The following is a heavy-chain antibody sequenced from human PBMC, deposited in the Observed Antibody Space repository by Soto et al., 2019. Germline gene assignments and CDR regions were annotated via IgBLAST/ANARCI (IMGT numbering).Heavy chain of an antibody. Sequence: SETLSLTCTVSGGSISSGGYYWSWIRQHPGKGLEWIGYIYYSGSTYYNPSLKSRVTISVDTSKNQFSLKLSSVTAADTAVYYCARETNYYDSSGAPRRAYYFDYWGQGTLVTVSS. CDR1: GGSISSGGYY. CDR2: IYYSGST. V-gene: IGHV4-31*03. CDR3: ARETNYYDSSGAPRRAYYFDY. J-gene: IGHJ4*02. D-gene: IGHD3-22*01.